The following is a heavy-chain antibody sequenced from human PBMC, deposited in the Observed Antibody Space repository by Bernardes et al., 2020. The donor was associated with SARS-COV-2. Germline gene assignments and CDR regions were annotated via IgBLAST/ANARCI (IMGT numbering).Heavy chain of an antibody. CDR1: GFSLSTIGEG. V-gene: IGHV2-5*02. CDR2: IYWDDDK. D-gene: IGHD3-16*02. CDR3: VHSRLSPTTRDWFDP. J-gene: IGHJ5*02. Sequence: SGPTLVKPTQTLTLTCTFSGFSLSTIGEGVGWIRQPPGKALEWLAVIYWDDDKRYSPDLENRLTITKDTAKNQVVLTMTNLDPVDTATYFCVHSRLSPTTRDWFDPWGQGTLVTVSP.